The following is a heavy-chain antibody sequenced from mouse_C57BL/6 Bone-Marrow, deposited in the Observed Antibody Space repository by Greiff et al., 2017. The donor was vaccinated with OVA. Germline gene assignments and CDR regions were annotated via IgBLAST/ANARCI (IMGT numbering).Heavy chain of an antibody. Sequence: VQLQQSGPELVKPGASVKISCKASGYAFSSSWMNWVKQRPGKGLEWIGRIYPGDGDTNYNGKFKGKATLTADKSSSTASMQLSSLTSEDSAVYFCAGEYGNYLDYWGQGTTLTVSS. V-gene: IGHV1-82*01. CDR1: GYAFSSSW. J-gene: IGHJ2*01. CDR3: AGEYGNYLDY. D-gene: IGHD2-1*01. CDR2: IYPGDGDT.